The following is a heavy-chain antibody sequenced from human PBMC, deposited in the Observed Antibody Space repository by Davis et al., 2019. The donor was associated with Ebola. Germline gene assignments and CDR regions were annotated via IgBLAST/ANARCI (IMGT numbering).Heavy chain of an antibody. J-gene: IGHJ4*02. CDR2: IYYSGST. V-gene: IGHV4-59*04. CDR1: GGSISTYY. Sequence: MPSETLSLTCTVSGGSISTYYWSWIRQPPGKGLEWIGYIYYSGSTYYNPSLKSRVTISVDTSKNQFSLKLSSVTAADTAVYYCARAAVAGTVLDYWGQGTLVTVSS. CDR3: ARAAVAGTVLDY. D-gene: IGHD6-19*01.